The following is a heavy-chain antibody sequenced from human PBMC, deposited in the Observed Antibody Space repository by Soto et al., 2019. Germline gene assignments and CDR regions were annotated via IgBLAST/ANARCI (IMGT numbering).Heavy chain of an antibody. CDR1: GGSISSGVYY. V-gene: IGHV4-31*03. D-gene: IGHD6-6*01. J-gene: IGHJ6*02. CDR3: AREFIGYSSSSSNYYYYGMDV. CDR2: IYYSGST. Sequence: SETLSLTCTVSGGSISSGVYYWIWIRQHPGKVLDWIGYIYYSGSTYYNPSLKSRVTISVDTSKNQFSLKLSSVTAADTAVYYCAREFIGYSSSSSNYYYYGMDVWGQGTTVTVSS.